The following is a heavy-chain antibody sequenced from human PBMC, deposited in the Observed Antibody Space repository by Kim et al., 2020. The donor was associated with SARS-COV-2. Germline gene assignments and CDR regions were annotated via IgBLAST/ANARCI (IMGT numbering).Heavy chain of an antibody. CDR3: TTVSMR. Sequence: GGSLRLSCAVSGIPFSNAWMNWVHQAPGKGLEWVGRIKSKTDGGTADLAAPVKGRFAISRDDSKNTLYLLMNSLTSDDSAVYYCTTVSMRWGQGTLVTVS. CDR2: IKSKTDGGTA. V-gene: IGHV3-15*01. D-gene: IGHD2-2*01. J-gene: IGHJ4*02. CDR1: GIPFSNAW.